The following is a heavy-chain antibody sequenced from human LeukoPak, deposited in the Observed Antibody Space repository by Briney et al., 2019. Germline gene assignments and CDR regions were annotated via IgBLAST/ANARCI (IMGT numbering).Heavy chain of an antibody. CDR2: ISSSSSYI. D-gene: IGHD1-26*01. CDR1: GFTFSSYS. J-gene: IGHJ4*02. Sequence: PGGSLRLSCTASGFTFSSYSMNWVRQAPGKGLEWVSSISSSSSYIYYADSVKGRFTISRDNAKNSLYLQMNSLRAEDTAVYYCASRSGRASGSSIHYFDYWGQGTLVTVSS. V-gene: IGHV3-21*04. CDR3: ASRSGRASGSSIHYFDY.